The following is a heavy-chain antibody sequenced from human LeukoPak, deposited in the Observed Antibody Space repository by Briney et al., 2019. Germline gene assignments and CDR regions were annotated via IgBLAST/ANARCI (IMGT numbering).Heavy chain of an antibody. CDR2: IIPILGIA. J-gene: IGHJ4*02. D-gene: IGHD6-13*01. CDR3: ARDQEGVAAADY. V-gene: IGHV1-69*04. Sequence: SVKVSCKASGGTFSSYAISWVRQAPGQGLEWMGRIIPILGIANYAQKFQGRVTITADKSTSTAYMELSSLRSEVTAVYYCARDQEGVAAADYWGQGTLVTVSS. CDR1: GGTFSSYA.